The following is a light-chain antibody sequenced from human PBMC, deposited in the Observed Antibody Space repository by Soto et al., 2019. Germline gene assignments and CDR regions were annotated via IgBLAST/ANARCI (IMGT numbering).Light chain of an antibody. J-gene: IGLJ1*01. Sequence: QSALTQPASVSGSPGQSITISCTGTSSNVGSYKLVSWYQQHPGKAPKLMIFEVSNRPSGVSNRFSGSKSDNTASLTISGLQAEDEADYYCSSYTSFSTYVFGTGTKLTVL. CDR3: SSYTSFSTYV. V-gene: IGLV2-14*02. CDR1: SSNVGSYKL. CDR2: EVS.